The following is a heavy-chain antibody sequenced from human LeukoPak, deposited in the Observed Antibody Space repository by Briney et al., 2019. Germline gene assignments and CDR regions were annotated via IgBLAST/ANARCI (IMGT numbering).Heavy chain of an antibody. CDR1: GFTFSSFG. V-gene: IGHV3-30*02. CDR2: IRYDESNK. J-gene: IGHJ4*02. Sequence: GGSLRLSCAASGFTFSSFGMHWVRQAPGKGLEWVAFIRYDESNKYYADSVRGRFTISRDNSKNTLYLLMTSLRADDTAVYYCANPTPWGQGTLVTVSS. CDR3: ANPTP.